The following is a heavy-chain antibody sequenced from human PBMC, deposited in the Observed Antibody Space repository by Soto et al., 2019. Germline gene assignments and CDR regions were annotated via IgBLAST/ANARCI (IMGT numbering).Heavy chain of an antibody. CDR1: NTSISSTNW. CDR3: ARRGSTTVTTGWFYDIDY. J-gene: IGHJ4*02. V-gene: IGHV4-4*02. Sequence: QVQLQESGPGLVKPSGTLSLTCAVSNTSISSTNWWSWVRQPPGKGLEWIGEIYYSGSTNYNPSLKSRVTISVDKSRNQFSLKLSSVTAADTAVYYCARRGSTTVTTGWFYDIDYWGQGTLVTVSS. CDR2: IYYSGST. D-gene: IGHD4-17*01.